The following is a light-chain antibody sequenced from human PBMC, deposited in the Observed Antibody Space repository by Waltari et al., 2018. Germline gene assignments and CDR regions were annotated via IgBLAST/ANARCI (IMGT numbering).Light chain of an antibody. V-gene: IGKV3-11*01. CDR2: DAS. CDR3: QHRGYWPPEAT. J-gene: IGKJ3*01. CDR1: QSISSY. Sequence: EIVLTQSPATLSLSPGERASLSCRASQSISSYLAWYQQKPGQAPRLLIYDASTRATGLPARFSGSGSGTDFTLIISILEPEDFAVYYCQHRGYWPPEATFGPGTKVDIK.